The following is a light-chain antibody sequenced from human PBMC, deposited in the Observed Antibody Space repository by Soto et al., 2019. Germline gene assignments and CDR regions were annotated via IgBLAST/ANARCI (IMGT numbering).Light chain of an antibody. J-gene: IGKJ3*01. Sequence: EIVLTQSPGTLSLSPGERATLSCRASQSVSSNYLAWYQQKPGQAPRLLVYGASSRATGIPDRFSGSGSGTDFTLTISRLEPEDFAVYYCQQYGSSPLTFGPGTTVDIK. CDR1: QSVSSNY. CDR3: QQYGSSPLT. CDR2: GAS. V-gene: IGKV3-20*01.